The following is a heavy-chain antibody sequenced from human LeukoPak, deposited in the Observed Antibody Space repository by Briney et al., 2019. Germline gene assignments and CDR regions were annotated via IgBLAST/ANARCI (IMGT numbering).Heavy chain of an antibody. V-gene: IGHV3-30-3*01. J-gene: IGHJ3*02. CDR1: GFTFSYYA. D-gene: IGHD3-22*01. CDR3: ARPSHDSSGYYYGFAFDI. CDR2: ISSSGSKE. Sequence: PGGSLRLSCTASGFTFSYYAMHWVRQAPGKGLEWVAVISSSGSKEYYADSVKGRFTISRDNSKSALSLQMNSLRIEDTAVYYCARPSHDSSGYYYGFAFDIWGLGTMVTVSS.